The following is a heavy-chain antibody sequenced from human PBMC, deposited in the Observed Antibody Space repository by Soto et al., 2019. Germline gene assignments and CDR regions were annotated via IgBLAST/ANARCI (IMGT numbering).Heavy chain of an antibody. CDR1: GFTINRFG. CDR2: ISSDGRNE. D-gene: IGHD2-21*01. J-gene: IGHJ4*02. CDR3: ASVADY. Sequence: QVRLVESGGGVVEPGRSLRLSCVASGFTINRFGMEWVRQAPGKGLEWVALISSDGRNEYYSDSVKGRFTISRDMSQNTVYLQMNSLRVEDTAVYYCASVADYWGQGTLVTVSS. V-gene: IGHV3-30*03.